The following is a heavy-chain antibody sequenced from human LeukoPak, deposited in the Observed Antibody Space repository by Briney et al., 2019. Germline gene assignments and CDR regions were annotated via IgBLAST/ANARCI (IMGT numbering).Heavy chain of an antibody. J-gene: IGHJ3*02. CDR1: GGSISSSSYY. Sequence: SETLSLTCTVSGGSISSSSYYWGWIRQPPGKGLEWIGSIYYSGSTYYNPSLKSRVTISVDTSKNQFSLKLSSVTAADTAVYYCARGDGWGAFDIWGQGTMVTVSS. V-gene: IGHV4-39*07. D-gene: IGHD1-26*01. CDR2: IYYSGST. CDR3: ARGDGWGAFDI.